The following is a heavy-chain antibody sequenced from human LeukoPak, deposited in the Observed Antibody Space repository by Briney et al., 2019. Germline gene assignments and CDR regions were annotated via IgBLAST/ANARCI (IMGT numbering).Heavy chain of an antibody. D-gene: IGHD2-2*01. J-gene: IGHJ6*04. CDR2: IKQDGSEK. V-gene: IGHV3-7*03. Sequence: GGSLRLSCAASGFTFSSYWMGWVRQAPGKGLEWVANIKQDGSEKYYVNSVKGRFTISRDNAKNSLYLQMNSLRAEDTAVYYCARVGGDIVVVPAAKGTGAALVYYYYGMDVWGKGTTVTVSS. CDR3: ARVGGDIVVVPAAKGTGAALVYYYYGMDV. CDR1: GFTFSSYW.